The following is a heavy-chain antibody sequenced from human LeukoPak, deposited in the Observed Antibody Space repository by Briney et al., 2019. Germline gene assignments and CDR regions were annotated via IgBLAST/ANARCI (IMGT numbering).Heavy chain of an antibody. J-gene: IGHJ4*02. Sequence: ASVKVSCKASGYTFNANYIHWVRQAPGQGLEWMGLINPNTGNTAYAQNFQGRVTMTRSTSISTAYMELSSLRSEDTAVYYCARVQRVTFPLKYYFDYWGQGSLVTVS. CDR1: GYTFNANY. V-gene: IGHV1-8*02. CDR2: INPNTGNT. D-gene: IGHD3-10*01. CDR3: ARVQRVTFPLKYYFDY.